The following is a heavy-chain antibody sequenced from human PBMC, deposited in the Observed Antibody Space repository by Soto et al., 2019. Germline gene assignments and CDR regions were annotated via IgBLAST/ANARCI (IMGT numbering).Heavy chain of an antibody. CDR3: AFRYCSRNSCPHLNNYFYMDV. V-gene: IGHV3-23*01. Sequence: PGGSLRLSCAASGFTFSSYAMSWVRQAPGKGLEWVSAISGSGGSTYYADSVKGRFTISRDNSKNTLYLQMNSLKAEDTAVYYCAFRYCSRNSCPHLNNYFYMDVCGKGATVTVSS. CDR2: ISGSGGST. D-gene: IGHD2-2*01. J-gene: IGHJ6*03. CDR1: GFTFSSYA.